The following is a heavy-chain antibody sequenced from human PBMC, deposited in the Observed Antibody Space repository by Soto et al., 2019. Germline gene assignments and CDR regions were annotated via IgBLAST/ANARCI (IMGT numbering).Heavy chain of an antibody. CDR1: GFTFSSYS. D-gene: IGHD3-9*01. V-gene: IGHV3-48*03. Sequence: PGGSLRLSCVASGFTFSSYSIVWVRQAPGKGLEWVSYIFTTGTTIYYADSVKGRFTVSRDNAKNSLFLLLNSLRAEDTAVYDCARDKDWAFDYWGQGTLVTVSS. CDR2: IFTTGTTI. CDR3: ARDKDWAFDY. J-gene: IGHJ4*02.